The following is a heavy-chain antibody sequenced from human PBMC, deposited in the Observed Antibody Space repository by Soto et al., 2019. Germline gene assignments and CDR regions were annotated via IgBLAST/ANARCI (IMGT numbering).Heavy chain of an antibody. Sequence: EVQLVESGGGLVQPGGSLRLSCAVSGFTFSSYSMNWVRQAPGKGLEWVSYISSSSRTIYYADSVKGRFTISRDNVKNSLYLQMNSLRDEDTAVYYCARGDYGDYVDYSYYYGMDVWGQGTTVTVSS. CDR2: ISSSSRTI. CDR1: GFTFSSYS. J-gene: IGHJ6*02. CDR3: ARGDYGDYVDYSYYYGMDV. D-gene: IGHD4-17*01. V-gene: IGHV3-48*02.